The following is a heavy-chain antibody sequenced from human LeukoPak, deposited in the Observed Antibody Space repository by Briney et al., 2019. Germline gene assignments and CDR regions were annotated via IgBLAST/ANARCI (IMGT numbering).Heavy chain of an antibody. D-gene: IGHD3-3*01. V-gene: IGHV1-69*05. CDR1: GGTFSSYA. CDR3: ARVVSSIFGN. Sequence: APVKVSCKASGGTFSSYAISWVRQAPGQGLEWMGGSIPIFGTANYAQKFQGRVTITTDESTSTAYMELSSLRSEDTAVYYCARVVSSIFGNWGQGTLVTVSS. CDR2: SIPIFGTA. J-gene: IGHJ4*02.